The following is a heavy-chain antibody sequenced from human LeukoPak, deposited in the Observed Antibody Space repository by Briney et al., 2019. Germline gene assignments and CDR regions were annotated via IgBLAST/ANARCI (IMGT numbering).Heavy chain of an antibody. V-gene: IGHV4-4*02. Sequence: SETLSLTCGVSGGSITTTNFWSWVRQPPGGGLEWIGEISLRGRTQYNPSLKSRVTISVDTSKNQFSLKLSSVTAADTAVYYCARASPYYYGSGDSRFDYWGQGTLVTVSS. D-gene: IGHD3-10*01. J-gene: IGHJ4*02. CDR2: ISLRGRT. CDR1: GGSITTTNF. CDR3: ARASPYYYGSGDSRFDY.